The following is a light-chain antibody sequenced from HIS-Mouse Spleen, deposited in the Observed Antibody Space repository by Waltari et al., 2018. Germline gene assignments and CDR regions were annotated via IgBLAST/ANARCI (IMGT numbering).Light chain of an antibody. CDR3: AAWDDSLNGQV. J-gene: IGLJ1*01. CDR2: SNN. CDR1: SSNIGSNT. Sequence: QSVLTQPPSASGTPGQRVTISCSGSSSNIGSNTVNWYQQLPGTAPKLLIYSNNPRPSRVPDRFAGSKSGTSASLAISGLQSEDEADYYCAAWDDSLNGQVFGTGTKVTVL. V-gene: IGLV1-44*01.